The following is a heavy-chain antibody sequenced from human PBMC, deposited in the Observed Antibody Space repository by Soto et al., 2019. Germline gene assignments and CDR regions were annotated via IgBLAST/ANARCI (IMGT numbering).Heavy chain of an antibody. CDR3: AKQGLPPAARPPSYYYYYYMDV. CDR1: GFTFSSYA. V-gene: IGHV3-23*01. D-gene: IGHD2-2*02. Sequence: GGSLRLSCAASGFTFSSYAMSWVRQAPGKGLEWVSAISGSGGSTYYADSVKGRFTISRDNSKNTLYLQMNSLRAEDTAVYYCAKQGLPPAARPPSYYYYYYMDVWGKGTTVTVSS. CDR2: ISGSGGST. J-gene: IGHJ6*03.